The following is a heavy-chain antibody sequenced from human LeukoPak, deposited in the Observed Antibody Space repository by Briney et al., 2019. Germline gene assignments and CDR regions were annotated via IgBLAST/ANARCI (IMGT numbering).Heavy chain of an antibody. D-gene: IGHD3-10*01. CDR3: ARDRRTITMVRGALFDY. CDR2: INHSGST. CDR1: GGSISSSNW. Sequence: SGTLSLTCAVSGGSISSSNWWSWVRQPPGKGLEWIGEINHSGSTNYNPSLKSRVTISVDTSKNQFSLKLSSVTAADTAVYYCARDRRTITMVRGALFDYWGQGTLVTVSS. V-gene: IGHV4-4*02. J-gene: IGHJ4*02.